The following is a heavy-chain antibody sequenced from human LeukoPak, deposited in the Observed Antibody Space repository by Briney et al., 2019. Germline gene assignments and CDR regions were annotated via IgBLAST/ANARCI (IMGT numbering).Heavy chain of an antibody. V-gene: IGHV4-59*01. CDR1: GGSISSYY. CDR3: ARGGGLNYYYYYMDV. D-gene: IGHD3-16*01. J-gene: IGHJ6*03. Sequence: SETLSLTCIVSGGSISSYYWSWIRQPPGKGLEWIGYIYYSGSTNYSPSLKSRVTISVDTSKNQFSLKLSSVTAADTAVYYCARGGGLNYYYYYMDVWGKGTTVTISS. CDR2: IYYSGST.